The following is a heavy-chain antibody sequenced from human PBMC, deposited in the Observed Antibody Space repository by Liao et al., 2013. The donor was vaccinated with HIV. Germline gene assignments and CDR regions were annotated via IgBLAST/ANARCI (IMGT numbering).Heavy chain of an antibody. Sequence: QVQLQQWGAGLLKPSETLSLTCAVYGGSFSGYYWSWVRQPPGKGLEWIGEINQSGSTNYNPSLKSRVTISIDTSKNQFSLKLSSVTAADTAVYYCARGSRYFDWILSGPRLITDAFSFWGQGTIGHRLF. CDR1: GGSFSGYY. V-gene: IGHV4-34*02. D-gene: IGHD3-9*01. CDR2: INQSGST. J-gene: IGHJ3*01. CDR3: ARGSRYFDWILSGPRLITDAFSF.